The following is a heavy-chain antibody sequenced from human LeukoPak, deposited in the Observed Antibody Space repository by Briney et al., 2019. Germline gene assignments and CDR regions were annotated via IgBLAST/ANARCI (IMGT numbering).Heavy chain of an antibody. J-gene: IGHJ4*02. Sequence: TGGSLRLSCTVSGFTITNNWMYWVRQAPGRGLVWVSRIKMDEGSAVYADSVKGRFIVSRDNAKNTVYLQMNSLRADDTAVYYCATVFKGSSLQDYWGEGTLFTVSS. V-gene: IGHV3-74*03. CDR2: IKMDEGSA. D-gene: IGHD3-10*01. CDR3: ATVFKGSSLQDY. CDR1: GFTITNNW.